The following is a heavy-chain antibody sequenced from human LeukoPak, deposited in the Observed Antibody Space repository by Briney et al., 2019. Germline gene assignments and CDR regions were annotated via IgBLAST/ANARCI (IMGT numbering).Heavy chain of an antibody. V-gene: IGHV4-39*07. CDR3: ATGGDYGQRRPYFDY. CDR2: IYSSGST. D-gene: IGHD2-21*02. J-gene: IGHJ4*02. CDR1: GDSISSSTYY. Sequence: SETLSLTCIVSGDSISSSTYYWGWIRQPPGKGLEWITSIYSSGSTYYNPSLKSRVTISLDTSKNQFSLKLSSVTAADTAVYYCATGGDYGQRRPYFDYWGQGTLVTVSS.